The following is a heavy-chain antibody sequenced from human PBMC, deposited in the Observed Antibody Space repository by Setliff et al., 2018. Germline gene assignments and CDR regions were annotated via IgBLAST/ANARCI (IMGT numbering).Heavy chain of an antibody. V-gene: IGHV3-7*01. J-gene: IGHJ3*01. CDR3: VRDRWKVVVNRGDDAFDL. Sequence: PGESLKISCAASRFTFSNYWMSWVRQAPGKGLEWVANIKEDGSEKYYVDSVKGRFTISRDNAKNSLDLQMDSLRAEDTAVYYCVRDRWKVVVNRGDDAFDLWGQGTMVTVS. CDR1: RFTFSNYW. D-gene: IGHD2-15*01. CDR2: IKEDGSEK.